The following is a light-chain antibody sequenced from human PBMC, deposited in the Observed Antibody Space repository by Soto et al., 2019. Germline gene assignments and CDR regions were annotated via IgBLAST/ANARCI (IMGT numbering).Light chain of an antibody. Sequence: EIVLTQSPATLSLSPGERATLSCRASQSVNIYLAWYQQKPGQAPRLLIYDASNRATGIPARFSGSGSGTDFTLTISSLEPEDIAVYCCQQRSNWRVTFGGGTKVDI. CDR2: DAS. V-gene: IGKV3-11*01. CDR1: QSVNIY. CDR3: QQRSNWRVT. J-gene: IGKJ4*01.